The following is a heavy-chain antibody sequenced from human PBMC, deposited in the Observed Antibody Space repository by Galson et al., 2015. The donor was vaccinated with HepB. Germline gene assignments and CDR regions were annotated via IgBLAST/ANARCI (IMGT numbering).Heavy chain of an antibody. CDR2: ISSNSNYI. CDR1: RFTFRSYT. V-gene: IGHV3-21*04. CDR3: ARAYYYGLGGAFDI. D-gene: IGHD3-10*01. Sequence: SLRLSCAASRFTFRSYTMNWVRQAPGKGLEWVSSISSNSNYIYYVDSVKGRFTISRDNAKNSLYLQMNSLRAEDTAVYYCARAYYYGLGGAFDIWGQGTMVTVSS. J-gene: IGHJ3*02.